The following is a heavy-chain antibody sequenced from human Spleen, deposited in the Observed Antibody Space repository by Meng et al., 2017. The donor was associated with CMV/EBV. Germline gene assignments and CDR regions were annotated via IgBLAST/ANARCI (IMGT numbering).Heavy chain of an antibody. Sequence: YEGCGFNLGDFWRNWAREAPEKRVECVDSIEKAGREKYKMVSVKGRFTIYRDNARNTVYLEMDSLREDDTAIYFCYMGHYSGAWGQGTLVTVSS. J-gene: IGHJ5*02. CDR1: GFNLGDFW. CDR3: YMGHYSGA. CDR2: IEKAGREK. D-gene: IGHD2-21*01. V-gene: IGHV3-7*01.